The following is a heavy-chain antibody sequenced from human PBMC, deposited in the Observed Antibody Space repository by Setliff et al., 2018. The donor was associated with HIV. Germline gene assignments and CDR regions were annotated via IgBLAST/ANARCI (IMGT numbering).Heavy chain of an antibody. CDR1: SGSITSAGYY. CDR2: FGTT. J-gene: IGHJ3*02. V-gene: IGHV4-61*08. CDR3: ARAPTDHYDPTRLGDGLDI. Sequence: SETLSLTCTVSSGSITSAGYYWSWIRQAPGGGLEWLGFFGTTYYNPSLKSRVTISVDTSKKQISLKVKSVTAADTAVYYCARAPTDHYDPTRLGDGLDIWGQGTMVTVSS. D-gene: IGHD3-22*01.